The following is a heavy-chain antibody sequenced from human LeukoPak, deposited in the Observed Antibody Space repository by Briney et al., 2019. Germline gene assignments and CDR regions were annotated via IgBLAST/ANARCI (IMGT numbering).Heavy chain of an antibody. D-gene: IGHD4-23*01. J-gene: IGHJ4*02. CDR3: ARCYGGNSYFDY. CDR2: ISPYNGNT. CDR1: GYTFISYG. V-gene: IGHV1-18*01. Sequence: ASVQVSCKASGYTFISYGINWVRQAPGQGLEWMGWISPYNGNTNYAQKLQGRVTMTTDTSTSTAYMELRSLRSDDTAVYYCARCYGGNSYFDYWGQGTLVTVSS.